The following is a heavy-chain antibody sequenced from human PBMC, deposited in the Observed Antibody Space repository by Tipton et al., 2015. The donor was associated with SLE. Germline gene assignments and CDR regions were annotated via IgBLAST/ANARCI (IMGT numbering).Heavy chain of an antibody. Sequence: TLSLTCAVYGGSFSGYYWSWIRQPPGKGLEWIGEINHTGSTNYIPSLKSRVTISVDTSKNQFSLKLSSVTAADTAVYYCARVRGSSWLSFAFDIWGQGTMVTVSS. CDR3: ARVRGSSWLSFAFDI. V-gene: IGHV4-34*01. CDR1: GGSFSGYY. D-gene: IGHD6-13*01. CDR2: INHTGST. J-gene: IGHJ3*02.